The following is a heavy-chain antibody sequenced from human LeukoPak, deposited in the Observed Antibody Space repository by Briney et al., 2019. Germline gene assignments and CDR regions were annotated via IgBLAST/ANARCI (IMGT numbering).Heavy chain of an antibody. CDR3: ARDSGLDQWELTD. CDR2: INPNSGGT. D-gene: IGHD1-26*01. J-gene: IGHJ4*02. CDR1: GYTFTGYY. V-gene: IGHV1-2*02. Sequence: ASVKVSCKASGYTFTGYYMHWVRQAPGQGLEWMGWINPNSGGTNYAQKFQGRVTMTRDTSISTAYMELSRLRSDDTAVYYCARDSGLDQWELTDWGQGTLVTVSS.